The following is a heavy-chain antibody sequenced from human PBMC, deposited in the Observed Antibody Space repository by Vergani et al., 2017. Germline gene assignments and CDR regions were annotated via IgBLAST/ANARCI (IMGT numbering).Heavy chain of an antibody. V-gene: IGHV3-33*01. CDR3: ARDLRYCSSTSCYTLDY. CDR1: GFTFSSYG. Sequence: QVQLVESGGGVVQPGRSLRLSCAASGFTFSSYGMHWVRQAPGKGLEWVAVIWYDGSNKYYADSVKGRVTISRDNSKNTLYLQRNRLRAEDTAVYYCARDLRYCSSTSCYTLDYWGQGTLVTVSA. D-gene: IGHD2-2*02. J-gene: IGHJ4*02. CDR2: IWYDGSNK.